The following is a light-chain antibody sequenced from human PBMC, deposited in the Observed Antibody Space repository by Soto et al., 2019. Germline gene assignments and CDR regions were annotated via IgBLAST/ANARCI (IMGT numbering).Light chain of an antibody. CDR3: QQYKDWRT. V-gene: IGKV1-5*01. J-gene: IGKJ1*01. CDR2: DAS. Sequence: DIQMTQSPSSLSASVGDRVTITCRASQSISSWLAWYQQKPGKAPKLLIYDASSLESGVPSRFSGRGSGTGFTLTISGLQSEDFGVYYCQQYKDWRTFGQGTTV. CDR1: QSISSW.